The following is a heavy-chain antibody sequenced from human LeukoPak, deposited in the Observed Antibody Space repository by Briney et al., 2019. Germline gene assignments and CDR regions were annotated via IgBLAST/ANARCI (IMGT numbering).Heavy chain of an antibody. CDR2: IYYSGRT. CDR3: ARGGRDGYTLYPFDY. J-gene: IGHJ4*01. D-gene: IGHD5-24*01. CDR1: GGSISSYY. V-gene: IGHV4-59*08. Sequence: SETLSLTCTVSGGSISSYYCSWIRQPPAKGLEWIGYIYYSGRTNYNPSLKSRVTISVDTSKNQLSLKLSSVTAADTAVYYCARGGRDGYTLYPFDYWGQGTLVTVSS.